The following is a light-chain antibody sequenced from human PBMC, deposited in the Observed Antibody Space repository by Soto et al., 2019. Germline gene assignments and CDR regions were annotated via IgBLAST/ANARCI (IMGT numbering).Light chain of an antibody. CDR1: QSVSSY. CDR3: QQSDSTPRT. V-gene: IGKV1-39*01. J-gene: IGKJ1*01. Sequence: DIQMTQSPSSLSASLGDRVTITCRASQSVSSYLDWYQQKPGKAPRLLIYAASSLHSGVPARFSGSGSGTDFTLTISSLQPEDFATYYCQQSDSTPRTFGQGTKVDIK. CDR2: AAS.